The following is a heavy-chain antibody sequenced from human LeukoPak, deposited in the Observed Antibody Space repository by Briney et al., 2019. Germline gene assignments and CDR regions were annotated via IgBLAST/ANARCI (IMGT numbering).Heavy chain of an antibody. CDR3: TAYYDFLTGYNTRRDY. J-gene: IGHJ4*02. V-gene: IGHV3-15*01. CDR2: IRSKNDGGTT. Sequence: PGGSLRLSCAASGFPFTIAWMSWVRQAPGNGLEWIGRIRSKNDGGTTDYAAPVKGKFTISRDDSKSTLCLHMSSLTTEDTAIYYCTAYYDFLTGYNTRRDYWGRGTLVTVSP. CDR1: GFPFTIAW. D-gene: IGHD3-9*01.